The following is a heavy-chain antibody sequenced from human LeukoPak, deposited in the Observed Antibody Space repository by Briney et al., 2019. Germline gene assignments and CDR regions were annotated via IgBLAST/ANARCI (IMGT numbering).Heavy chain of an antibody. CDR3: AELGITMIGGV. CDR1: GFIFENYE. J-gene: IGHJ6*04. Sequence: GGSLRLSCAASGFIFENYEMNWVRQAPGKGLEWVSYISSSGSTIYYADSVKGRFTISRDNAKNSLYLQMNSLRADDTAVYYCAELGITMIGGVWGKGTTVTISS. CDR2: ISSSGSTI. D-gene: IGHD3-10*02. V-gene: IGHV3-48*03.